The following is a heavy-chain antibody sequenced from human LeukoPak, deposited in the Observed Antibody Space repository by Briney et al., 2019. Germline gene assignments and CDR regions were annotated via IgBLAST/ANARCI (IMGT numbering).Heavy chain of an antibody. V-gene: IGHV1-2*06. CDR3: ARESVFYDSSGYYSGFDN. CDR1: GYTFTGNF. J-gene: IGHJ4*02. D-gene: IGHD3-22*01. CDR2: INPNSGAT. Sequence: ASVTVSCKASGYTFTGNFLHWVRQAPGQGLEWMGRINPNSGATQYGQKFQGRVTMTRDTSISTAYLELSRVTSDDTALYYCARESVFYDSSGYYSGFDNWGQGTLVTVSS.